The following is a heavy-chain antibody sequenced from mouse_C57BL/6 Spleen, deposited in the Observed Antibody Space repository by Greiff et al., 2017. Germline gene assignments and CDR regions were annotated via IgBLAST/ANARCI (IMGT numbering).Heavy chain of an antibody. CDR3: ARELGRDAMDY. J-gene: IGHJ4*01. CDR1: GFTFSDYY. V-gene: IGHV5-16*01. CDR2: INYDGSST. Sequence: DVKLVESEGGLVQPGSSMKLSCTASGFTFSDYYMAWVRQVPEKGLEWVANINYDGSSTYYLDSLKSRFIISRDNAKNILYLQMSSLKSEDTATYYCARELGRDAMDYWGQGTSVTVSS. D-gene: IGHD4-1*01.